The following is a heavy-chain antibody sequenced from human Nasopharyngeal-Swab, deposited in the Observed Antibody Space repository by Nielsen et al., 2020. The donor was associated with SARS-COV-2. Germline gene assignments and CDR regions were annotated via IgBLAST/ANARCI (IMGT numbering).Heavy chain of an antibody. J-gene: IGHJ4*02. Sequence: SETLSLTCTVSGGSISSYYWSWIRQPPGKGLGWIGSMYYSGSTYYNPSLKSRVTISVDTSKNQFSLKLSSVTAADTAVYYCARARRRAYCGGDCYSYFDYWGQGTLVTVSS. CDR2: MYYSGST. CDR1: GGSISSYY. CDR3: ARARRRAYCGGDCYSYFDY. V-gene: IGHV4-39*07. D-gene: IGHD2-21*02.